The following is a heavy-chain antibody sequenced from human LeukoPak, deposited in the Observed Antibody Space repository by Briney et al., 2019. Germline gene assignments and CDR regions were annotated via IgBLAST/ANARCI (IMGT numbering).Heavy chain of an antibody. D-gene: IGHD3-22*01. CDR1: GGSISSYY. J-gene: IGHJ4*02. CDR3: ARGHSSGYYYVDY. Sequence: SETLSLTCTVPGGSISSYYWSWIRQPPGKGVEWIGYIYYSGSTNYNPSLKSRVTISVDTSKSQFSLKLSSVTAADTAVYYCARGHSSGYYYVDYWGQGTLVTVSS. CDR2: IYYSGST. V-gene: IGHV4-59*08.